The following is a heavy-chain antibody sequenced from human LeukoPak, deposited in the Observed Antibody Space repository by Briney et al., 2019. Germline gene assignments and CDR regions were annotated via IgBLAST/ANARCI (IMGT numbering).Heavy chain of an antibody. CDR3: ARSTGSTMFRDY. V-gene: IGHV4-59*01. D-gene: IGHD3-10*02. Sequence: SETLSLTCTVSGGSISPYYWSWIRQPPGKGLEWLGYIYYSGNTDYNPSLKSRVAISVNTSKNQFSLKLSSVTAADTAVYYCARSTGSTMFRDYWGQGTLVTVSS. CDR1: GGSISPYY. J-gene: IGHJ4*02. CDR2: IYYSGNT.